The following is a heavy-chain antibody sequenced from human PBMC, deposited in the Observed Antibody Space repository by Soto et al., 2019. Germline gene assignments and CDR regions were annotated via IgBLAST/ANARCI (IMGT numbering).Heavy chain of an antibody. D-gene: IGHD1-26*01. J-gene: IGHJ6*02. Sequence: EVQLVESGGGLVQPGGSLRLSCAASGFTFSSYWMSWVRQAPGKGLEWVANIKQDGSEKYYVDSVKGRFTISRDNAKNSLYLQMNSLRAEDTAVYYCAREAALDNSGSYLFGSYYYYYGMDVWGQGTTVTVSS. CDR2: IKQDGSEK. V-gene: IGHV3-7*01. CDR3: AREAALDNSGSYLFGSYYYYYGMDV. CDR1: GFTFSSYW.